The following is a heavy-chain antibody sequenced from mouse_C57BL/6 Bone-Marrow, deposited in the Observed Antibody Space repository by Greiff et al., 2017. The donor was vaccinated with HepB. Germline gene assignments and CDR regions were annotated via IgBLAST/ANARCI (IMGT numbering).Heavy chain of an antibody. D-gene: IGHD1-1*01. CDR3: ANYYGSRNWYFDV. CDR2: ISYDGSN. CDR1: GYSITSGYY. V-gene: IGHV3-6*01. J-gene: IGHJ1*03. Sequence: EVKVEESGPGLVKPSQSLSLTCSVTGYSITSGYYWNWIRQFPGNKLEWMGYISYDGSNNYNPSLKNRISITRDTSKNQFFLKLNSVTTEDTATYYCANYYGSRNWYFDVWGTGTTVTVSS.